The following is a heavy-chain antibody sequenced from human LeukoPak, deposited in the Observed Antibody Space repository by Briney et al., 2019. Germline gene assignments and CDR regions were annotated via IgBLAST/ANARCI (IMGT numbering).Heavy chain of an antibody. D-gene: IGHD3-9*01. CDR3: ARSTKYYDILTGYHGYNWFDP. Sequence: SETLSLTCAVPGGSISSGGYSWSWIRQPPGKGLEWIGYIYYSGSTYYNPSLKSRVTISVDTSKDQFSLKLSSVTAADTAVYYCARSTKYYDILTGYHGYNWFDPWGQGTLVTVSS. CDR1: GGSISSGGYS. V-gene: IGHV4-30-4*07. CDR2: IYYSGST. J-gene: IGHJ5*02.